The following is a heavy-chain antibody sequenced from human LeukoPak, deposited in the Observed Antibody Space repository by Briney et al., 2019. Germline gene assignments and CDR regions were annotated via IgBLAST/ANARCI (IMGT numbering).Heavy chain of an antibody. D-gene: IGHD1-26*01. CDR1: GFTFSNYY. CDR3: ARVSGSSLTHYFDY. V-gene: IGHV3-11*04. Sequence: GGSLRLSCAASGFTFSNYYMSWVRQAPGKGLEWVSYISGSGSTKYYADSVKGRFTISRDNAKNSLYLQVNSLRGEDTAVYYCARVSGSSLTHYFDYRGQGTLVTVSS. CDR2: ISGSGSTK. J-gene: IGHJ4*02.